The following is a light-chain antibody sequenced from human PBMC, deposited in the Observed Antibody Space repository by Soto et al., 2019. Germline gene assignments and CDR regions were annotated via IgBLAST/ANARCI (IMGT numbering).Light chain of an antibody. CDR3: SSYAGSNVVV. CDR1: SSDVGGYKY. Sequence: QSVLTQPPSASGSPGQSVTMSCTGTSSDVGGYKYVSWYQHHPGKAPKLIIYEVNKRPSWVPDRFSGSKSGNTASLTVSGLQAEDEGGYYCSSYAGSNVVVFGGGTQLTVL. CDR2: EVN. J-gene: IGLJ2*01. V-gene: IGLV2-8*01.